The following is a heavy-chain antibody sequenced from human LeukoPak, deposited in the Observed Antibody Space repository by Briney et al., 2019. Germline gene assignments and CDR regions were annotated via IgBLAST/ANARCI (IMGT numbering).Heavy chain of an antibody. CDR1: GFIFSMYW. V-gene: IGHV3-7*01. CDR3: ERIIGAFGTYRYDS. Sequence: QSGGSLRLSCEVSGFIFSMYWMSWVRPAPGKGLEWVCNINQEGSERNHGDSVNGRFTISRDNAENSLYLQMNSLRAEDTAVYYCERIIGAFGTYRYDSWGQGTLVSVSS. D-gene: IGHD3-16*02. J-gene: IGHJ4*02. CDR2: INQEGSER.